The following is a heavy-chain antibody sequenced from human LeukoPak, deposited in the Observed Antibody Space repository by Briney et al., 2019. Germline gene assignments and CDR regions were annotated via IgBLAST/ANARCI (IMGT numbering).Heavy chain of an antibody. J-gene: IGHJ4*02. CDR3: AKDWVYGSGSLDY. Sequence: PGGSLRLSCAASGLTFSNYAMSWVRQAPGKGLEWVAAISGSTTSISYADFVKGRFTISRDNSKNMLYLQMNSLTAEDTAVYYCAKDWVYGSGSLDYWGQGTLVTVSS. D-gene: IGHD3-10*01. CDR1: GLTFSNYA. V-gene: IGHV3-23*01. CDR2: ISGSTTSI.